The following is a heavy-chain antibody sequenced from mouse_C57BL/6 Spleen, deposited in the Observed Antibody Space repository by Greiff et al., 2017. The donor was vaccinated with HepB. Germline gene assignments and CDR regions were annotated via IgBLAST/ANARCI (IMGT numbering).Heavy chain of an antibody. CDR1: GYTFTSYW. Sequence: QVQLQQPGAELVKPGASVKLSCKASGYTFTSYWMQWVKQRPGQGLEWIGEIDPSDSYTNYNQKFKGKATLTVDTSSSTAYMQLSSLTSEDSAVYYCARSGLWGNAMDYWGQGTSVTVSS. CDR2: IDPSDSYT. V-gene: IGHV1-50*01. J-gene: IGHJ4*01. D-gene: IGHD6-5*01. CDR3: ARSGLWGNAMDY.